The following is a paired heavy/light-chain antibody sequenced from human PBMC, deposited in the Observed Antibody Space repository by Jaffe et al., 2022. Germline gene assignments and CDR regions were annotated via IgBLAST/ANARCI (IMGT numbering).Light chain of an antibody. CDR1: QGISSY. CDR2: AAS. CDR3: QQYYSFPRT. J-gene: IGKJ1*01. V-gene: IGKV1D-8*01. Sequence: VIWMTQSPSLLSASTGDRVTISCRMSQGISSYLAWYQQKPGKAPELLIYAASTLQSGVPSRFSGSGSGTDFTLTISCLQSEDFATYYCQQYYSFPRTFGQGTKVEIK.
Heavy chain of an antibody. CDR3: AKDAPSRYSSSWYGGFDY. V-gene: IGHV3-43D*04. J-gene: IGHJ4*02. Sequence: EVQLVESGGVVVQPGGSLRLSCAASGFTFDDYAMHWVRQAPGKGLEWVSLISWDGGSTYYADSVKGRFTISRDNSKNSLYLQMNSLRAEDTALYYCAKDAPSRYSSSWYGGFDYWGQGTLVTVSS. CDR1: GFTFDDYA. CDR2: ISWDGGST. D-gene: IGHD6-13*01.